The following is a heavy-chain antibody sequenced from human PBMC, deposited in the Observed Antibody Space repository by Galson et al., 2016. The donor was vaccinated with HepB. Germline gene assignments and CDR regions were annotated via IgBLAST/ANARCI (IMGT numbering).Heavy chain of an antibody. CDR1: GVSFSSGGYF. V-gene: IGHV4-61*08. CDR3: ASEAVSRYFDY. CDR2: IYYTGST. Sequence: SETLSLTCTVSGVSFSSGGYFWSWIRQPPGKGLEWIGYIYYTGSTSYNPSLKSRVTISVDTSKNVFTLNLTSVSAADTAVYYCASEAVSRYFDYWGQGTLVTVSS. D-gene: IGHD6-25*01. J-gene: IGHJ4*02.